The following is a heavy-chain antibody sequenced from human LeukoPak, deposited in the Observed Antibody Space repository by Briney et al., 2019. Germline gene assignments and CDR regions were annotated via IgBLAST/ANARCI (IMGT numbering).Heavy chain of an antibody. D-gene: IGHD3-10*01. CDR3: ARGDYYDSRTYRFYFEY. Sequence: GGSLRLSCAASEFTFNNYPMHWVRQAPGKGLEWVTLLSHNGVDKYYADSVKGRFTVSRDNSKNTLFLQVNSLRAEDTAVYFCARGDYYDSRTYRFYFEYWGQGTLVTVSS. V-gene: IGHV3-30*04. CDR2: LSHNGVDK. J-gene: IGHJ4*02. CDR1: EFTFNNYP.